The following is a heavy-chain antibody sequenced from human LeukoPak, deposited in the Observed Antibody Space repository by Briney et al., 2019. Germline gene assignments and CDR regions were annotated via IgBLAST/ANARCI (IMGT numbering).Heavy chain of an antibody. CDR2: TYYRSKWYH. CDR1: GDSFSSNGAA. Sequence: PSQTLSLTCAISGDSFSSNGAAWNWIRQSPSRGLEWLGRTYYRSKWYHDYAVSVQSRITITPDTSKNQFSLQLNSVTPEDTAVYYCARQIVVVPTAMVMGWFDPWGQGTLVTVSS. J-gene: IGHJ5*02. V-gene: IGHV6-1*01. CDR3: ARQIVVVPTAMVMGWFDP. D-gene: IGHD2-2*01.